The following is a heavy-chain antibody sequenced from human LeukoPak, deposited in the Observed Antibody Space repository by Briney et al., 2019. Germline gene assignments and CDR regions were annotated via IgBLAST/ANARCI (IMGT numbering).Heavy chain of an antibody. J-gene: IGHJ4*02. CDR1: GYTFTGYY. CDR3: ARDGRVYGSGSYLSY. Sequence: PGASVKVSCKASGYTFTGYYMHWVRQAPGQGLEWMGWINPNSGGTNYAQKFQGRVTMTRDTSISTAYMELSRLRSDDTAVYYCARDGRVYGSGSYLSYWGQGTLVTVSS. CDR2: INPNSGGT. V-gene: IGHV1-2*02. D-gene: IGHD3-10*01.